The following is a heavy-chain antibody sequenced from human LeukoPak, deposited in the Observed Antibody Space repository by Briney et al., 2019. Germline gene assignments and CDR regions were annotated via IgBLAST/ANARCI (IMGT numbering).Heavy chain of an antibody. Sequence: GESLKISFKGSGYSFTSYWIGWVRPMPGKGLEWMGIICPGDSDTRYSPSFQGQVTISADKSISTAYLQWSSLKASDTAMYYCARLTRIAAAGTDYWGQGTLVTVSS. J-gene: IGHJ4*02. CDR2: ICPGDSDT. CDR1: GYSFTSYW. D-gene: IGHD6-13*01. CDR3: ARLTRIAAAGTDY. V-gene: IGHV5-51*01.